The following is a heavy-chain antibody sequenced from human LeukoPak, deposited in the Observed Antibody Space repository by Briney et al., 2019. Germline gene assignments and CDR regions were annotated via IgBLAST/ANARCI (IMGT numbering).Heavy chain of an antibody. D-gene: IGHD3-22*01. CDR2: LSGNGGAI. V-gene: IGHV3-23*01. J-gene: IGHJ4*02. CDR3: AKDPSVILLRYFDN. CDR1: GFSFGNYA. Sequence: GGSLRLSCAASGFSFGNYAMSWVRQAPGKGLEWASGLSGNGGAIAYADSVKGRFTISRDNSRNMVYLQMNSLRVEDTAVYYCAKDPSVILLRYFDNWGQGTLVTVSS.